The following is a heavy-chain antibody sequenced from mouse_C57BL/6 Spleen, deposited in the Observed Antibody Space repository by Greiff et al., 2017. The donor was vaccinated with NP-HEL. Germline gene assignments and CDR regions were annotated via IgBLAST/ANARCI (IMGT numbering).Heavy chain of an antibody. CDR3: TTMAY. J-gene: IGHJ3*01. V-gene: IGHV1-15*01. Sequence: QVQLKESGAELVRPGASVTLSCKASGYTFTDYEMHWVKQTPVHGLEWIGAIDPETGGTAYNQKFKGKAILTADKSSSTAYMELRSLTSEDSAVYYCTTMAYWGQGTLVTVSA. CDR1: GYTFTDYE. CDR2: IDPETGGT.